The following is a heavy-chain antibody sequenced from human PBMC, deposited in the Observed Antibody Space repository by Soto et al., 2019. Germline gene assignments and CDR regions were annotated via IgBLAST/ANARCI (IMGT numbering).Heavy chain of an antibody. Sequence: KASEILSLTCTVSGGSISSYYWSWIRQPPGKGLEWIGYIYYSGSTNYNPSLKSRVTISVDTSKNQFSLKLSSVTAADTAVYYCARGCSSTSCLFDYWGQGTLVTVSS. J-gene: IGHJ4*02. CDR2: IYYSGST. CDR1: GGSISSYY. D-gene: IGHD2-2*01. CDR3: ARGCSSTSCLFDY. V-gene: IGHV4-59*01.